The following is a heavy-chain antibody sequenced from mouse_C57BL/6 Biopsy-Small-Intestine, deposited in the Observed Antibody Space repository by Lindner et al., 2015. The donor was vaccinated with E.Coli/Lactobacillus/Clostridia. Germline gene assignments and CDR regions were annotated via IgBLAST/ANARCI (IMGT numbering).Heavy chain of an antibody. CDR1: GFTFNTYA. Sequence: VQLQESGGGLVQPKGSLKLSCAASGFTFNTYAMHWVRQAPGKGLEWIARIRSKSNNYATYYADSVKDRFTISRDDSQSMLYLQMNNLKTEGTAMYYCVRGGTSYYFDYWGQGTTLTVSS. CDR3: VRGGTSYYFDY. CDR2: IRSKSNNYAT. V-gene: IGHV10-3*01. J-gene: IGHJ2*01. D-gene: IGHD2-14*01.